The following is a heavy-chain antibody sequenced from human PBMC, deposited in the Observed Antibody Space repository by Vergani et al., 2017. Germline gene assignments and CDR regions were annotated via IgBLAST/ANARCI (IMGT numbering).Heavy chain of an antibody. CDR1: GFIFKNHG. V-gene: IGHV3-33*01. Sequence: QVQLVESGGGVVQPGTSLRLSCAASGFIFKNHGMQWVRQAPGKGLEWVALIWDDGSKKNYGDSMKGRFTISRDNSKNTLYLQMNNLRAADTAVYYCARSGYCADGVCFMTYYYSMDGWGKGTAV. CDR2: IWDDGSKK. J-gene: IGHJ6*03. CDR3: ARSGYCADGVCFMTYYYSMDG. D-gene: IGHD2-8*01.